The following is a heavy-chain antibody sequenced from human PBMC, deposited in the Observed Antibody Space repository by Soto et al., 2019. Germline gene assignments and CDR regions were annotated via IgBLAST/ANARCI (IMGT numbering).Heavy chain of an antibody. CDR2: ISSSSSYI. Sequence: GGSLRLSCSASGFTFSSYSMNWVRQAPGKGLEWVSSISSSSSYIYYADSVKGRFTISRDNAKNSLYLQMNSLRAEDTAVYYCARGVPLSIILDYYYMDVWGKGTTVTVSS. V-gene: IGHV3-21*01. CDR3: ARGVPLSIILDYYYMDV. CDR1: GFTFSSYS. J-gene: IGHJ6*03.